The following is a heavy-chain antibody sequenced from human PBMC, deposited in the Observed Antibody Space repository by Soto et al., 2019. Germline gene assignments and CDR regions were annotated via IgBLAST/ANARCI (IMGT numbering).Heavy chain of an antibody. Sequence: QVQLQQWGAGLLKPSETLSLTCAVYGGSFSGYYWSWIRQPPGKGLEWIGEINHSGSTNYNPSLKSRVTISVDTSKNQFSLKLSSVTAADTAVYYCVRGRVQRSYYYGMDVWGQGTTVTVSS. J-gene: IGHJ6*02. CDR2: INHSGST. D-gene: IGHD6-13*01. CDR1: GGSFSGYY. V-gene: IGHV4-34*01. CDR3: VRGRVQRSYYYGMDV.